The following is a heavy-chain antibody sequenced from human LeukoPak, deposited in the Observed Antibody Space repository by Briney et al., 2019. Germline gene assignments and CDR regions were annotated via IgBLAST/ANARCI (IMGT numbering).Heavy chain of an antibody. CDR2: IYYSGST. Sequence: PSETLSLTCTVSGGSISSGGYYWSWIRQHPGKGLEWIGYIYYSGSTYYNPSLKSRVTISVDTSKNQFSLKLSSVTAADTAVYYCARGDCSGGSCTFDYWGQGTLVTVSS. CDR1: GGSISSGGYY. CDR3: ARGDCSGGSCTFDY. J-gene: IGHJ4*02. D-gene: IGHD2-15*01. V-gene: IGHV4-31*03.